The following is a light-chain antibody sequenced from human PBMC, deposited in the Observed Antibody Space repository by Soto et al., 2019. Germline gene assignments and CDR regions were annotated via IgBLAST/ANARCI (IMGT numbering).Light chain of an antibody. Sequence: EIVLTQSPGTLSLSPGERATLSCRASQSVSSSYLAWYQQKPGQAPRLLIYGASSRATGIPDRFSGSGSGTDFTLTISRLELEDFAVYDCQQYGSSPPGLTFGQGTKLEIK. CDR2: GAS. J-gene: IGKJ2*01. CDR3: QQYGSSPPGLT. V-gene: IGKV3-20*01. CDR1: QSVSSSY.